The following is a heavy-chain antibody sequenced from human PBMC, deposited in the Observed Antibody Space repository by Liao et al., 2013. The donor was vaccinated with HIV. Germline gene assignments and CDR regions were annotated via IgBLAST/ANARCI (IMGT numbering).Heavy chain of an antibody. V-gene: IGHV4-4*07. J-gene: IGHJ3*02. D-gene: IGHD3-3*01. CDR3: ARDRDSWIGPHAYDI. CDR2: IYTSGNT. Sequence: QVQLLESGPGLVKPSETLSLTCTVSGASISGSYWSWIRQPAGKGLEWIGHIYTSGNTYYNPSLKSRVTMSMDTSKNQFSLKLMSVTAADTATYYCARDRDSWIGPHAYDIWGQGDNGHRLF. CDR1: GASISGSY.